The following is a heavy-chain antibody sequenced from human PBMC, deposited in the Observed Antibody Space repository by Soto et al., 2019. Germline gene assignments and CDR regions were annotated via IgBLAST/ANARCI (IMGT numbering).Heavy chain of an antibody. V-gene: IGHV3-74*01. CDR1: GFTISSYW. Sequence: EVQLVESGGGLVQPGGSLRLSCAVSGFTISSYWMHWVRQAPGKGPEWVSRIKSDGTSTDYADSVKGRFTISRDNAKNTLYLQMNSLRAEDTAVYYCVRDGRESWSGYLMVYWGQGTLVTVSS. J-gene: IGHJ4*02. D-gene: IGHD3-3*01. CDR2: IKSDGTST. CDR3: VRDGRESWSGYLMVY.